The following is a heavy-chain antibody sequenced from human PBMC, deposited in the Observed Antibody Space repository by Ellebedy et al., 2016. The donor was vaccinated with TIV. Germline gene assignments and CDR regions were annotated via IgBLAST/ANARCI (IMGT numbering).Heavy chain of an antibody. CDR3: ARDVTGIRGFGY. CDR1: GFTFSSYT. V-gene: IGHV3-21*04. Sequence: GESLKISCAASGFTFSSYTMNWVRQAPGKGLEWVSSISGSSTYIYYADSVKGRFAISRDNAKNSLYLEINNLRADDTAVYYCARDVTGIRGFGYWGQGTLVTVS. CDR2: ISGSSTYI. J-gene: IGHJ4*02. D-gene: IGHD1-1*01.